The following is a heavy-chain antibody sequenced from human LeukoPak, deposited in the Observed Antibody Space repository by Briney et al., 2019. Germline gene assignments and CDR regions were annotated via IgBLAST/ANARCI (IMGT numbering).Heavy chain of an antibody. D-gene: IGHD5-12*01. CDR1: GYTFTSYY. Sequence: ASVKVSCKASGYTFTSYYMHWVRQAPGQGPEWMGWINSNSGATNYAQKFQGRVTMTRDTSISTVYMELSSLRSDDTAVYYCAREQNSGYAIFDYWGQGTLVTVSS. CDR2: INSNSGAT. V-gene: IGHV1-2*02. CDR3: AREQNSGYAIFDY. J-gene: IGHJ4*02.